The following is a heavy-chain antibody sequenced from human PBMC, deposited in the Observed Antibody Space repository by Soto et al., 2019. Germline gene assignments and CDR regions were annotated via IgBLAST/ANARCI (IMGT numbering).Heavy chain of an antibody. CDR2: ISGSGGST. Sequence: EVQLLESGGGLVQPGGSLRLSCAASGFTFSSYAMSWVRQAPGKGLEWVSAISGSGGSTYYADSVRGRFTISRDNSKNTLYLQMNSLRAEDTAVYYCAKLREQWLVVGYFDYWGQGTLVTVSS. CDR3: AKLREQWLVVGYFDY. V-gene: IGHV3-23*01. D-gene: IGHD6-19*01. J-gene: IGHJ4*02. CDR1: GFTFSSYA.